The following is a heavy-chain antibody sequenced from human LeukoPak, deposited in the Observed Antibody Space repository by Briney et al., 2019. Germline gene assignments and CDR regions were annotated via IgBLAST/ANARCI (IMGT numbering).Heavy chain of an antibody. CDR1: GFTFRTYG. D-gene: IGHD6-13*01. J-gene: IGHJ4*02. Sequence: GGSLRLSCAASGFTFRTYGMHWVRQAPGRGLEWVAFIRNDGTIKYYAGSVKGRFTISRDNSKNTLYLQMNSLRTEDTAVYYCAKTGSSSWGYFDYWGQGTLVTVSS. CDR3: AKTGSSSWGYFDY. V-gene: IGHV3-30*02. CDR2: IRNDGTIK.